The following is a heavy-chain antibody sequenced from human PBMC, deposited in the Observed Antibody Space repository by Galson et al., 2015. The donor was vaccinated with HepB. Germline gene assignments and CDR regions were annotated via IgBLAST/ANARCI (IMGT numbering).Heavy chain of an antibody. V-gene: IGHV6-1*01. CDR2: TYYRSKWYN. Sequence: CAISGDSVSSNSAAWNWIRQSPSRGLEWLGRTYYRSKWYNDYAVSVKSRITINPDTSKNQFSLQLNSVTPEDTAVYYCARDVVDSSSWYAGWYFDLWGRGTLVTVSS. J-gene: IGHJ2*01. D-gene: IGHD6-13*01. CDR1: GDSVSSNSAA. CDR3: ARDVVDSSSWYAGWYFDL.